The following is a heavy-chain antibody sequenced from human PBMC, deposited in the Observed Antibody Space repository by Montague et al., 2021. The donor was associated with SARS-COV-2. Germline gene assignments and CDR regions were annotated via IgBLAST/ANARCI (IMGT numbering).Heavy chain of an antibody. CDR2: IFYSGST. D-gene: IGHD6-19*01. V-gene: IGHV4-4*02. CDR3: AGWDSSGWFGGSYYGMDV. CDR1: GGSISSSNC. J-gene: IGHJ6*02. Sequence: SETLSLTCAVSGGSISSSNCWSWVRQHPGKGLVWIGEIFYSGSTNYNQSFKSRVTISVDKSTNQLSLKLSSVTAADTAAYYWAGWDSSGWFGGSYYGMDVWGQGTTVTVSS.